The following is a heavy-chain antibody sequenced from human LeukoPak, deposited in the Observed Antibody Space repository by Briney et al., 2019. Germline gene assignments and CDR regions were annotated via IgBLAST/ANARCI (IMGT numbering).Heavy chain of an antibody. J-gene: IGHJ4*02. CDR2: ISASSGST. CDR1: GYTFSHHY. V-gene: IGHV1-2*02. Sequence: ASVKVSCKASGYTFSHHYLYWIRQAPGKRLEYMGWISASSGSTDYAQKFQGRVTMSRDTSVSTVYMELRWLTTDDTAVYYCARAMSGDLLDFWGQGTLVTVSS. D-gene: IGHD3-10*01. CDR3: ARAMSGDLLDF.